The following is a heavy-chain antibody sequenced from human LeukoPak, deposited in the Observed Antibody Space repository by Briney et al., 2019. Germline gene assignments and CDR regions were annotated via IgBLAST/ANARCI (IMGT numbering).Heavy chain of an antibody. CDR2: IIPSLATA. V-gene: IGHV1-69*13. J-gene: IGHJ6*02. CDR3: ARDKSSYYDFWSGYWRIDYYYYGMDV. Sequence: SVKVSCKASGGTFRSYAIRWVRQAPGHGLEWMGGIIPSLATANYAQKFQGRVTITADESTSTAYMELSSLRSEDTAVYYCARDKSSYYDFWSGYWRIDYYYYGMDVWGQGTTVTVSS. CDR1: GGTFRSYA. D-gene: IGHD3-3*01.